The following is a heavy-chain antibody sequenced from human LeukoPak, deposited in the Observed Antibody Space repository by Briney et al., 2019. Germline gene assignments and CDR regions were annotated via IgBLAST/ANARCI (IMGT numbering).Heavy chain of an antibody. V-gene: IGHV3-30*18. CDR1: GYIFSTYD. Sequence: GGSLRLSCAPSGYIFSTYDMNWVRQAPGKGLEWVAVISSDGSHKYWADSVKGRFTISRDNSKNTVYLQMNSLRAEDTAVYYFANCSIDWYYLDYWGQGTLVTVSS. J-gene: IGHJ4*02. CDR3: ANCSIDWYYLDY. CDR2: ISSDGSHK. D-gene: IGHD3-9*01.